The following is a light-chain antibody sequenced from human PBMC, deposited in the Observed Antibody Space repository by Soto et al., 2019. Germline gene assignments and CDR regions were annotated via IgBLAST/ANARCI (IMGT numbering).Light chain of an antibody. CDR3: QQYNKWTPLT. J-gene: IGKJ4*01. CDR2: DAS. Sequence: EIVMTQSPATLSVSPGERATLSCRASQSLNSDLAGYQQKRGQAPRLLIYDASTRATDIPDRFSGSGFETEFTLTISSLQSEDFGVYYCQQYNKWTPLTFGGGTEVEIK. V-gene: IGKV3-15*01. CDR1: QSLNSD.